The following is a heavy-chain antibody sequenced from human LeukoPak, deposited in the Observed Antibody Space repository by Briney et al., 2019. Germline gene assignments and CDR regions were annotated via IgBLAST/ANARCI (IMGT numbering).Heavy chain of an antibody. J-gene: IGHJ4*02. D-gene: IGHD2-15*01. CDR1: GYTSTSYD. Sequence: ASVKVSCKASGYTSTSYDINWVRQATGQGLEWVGWMNPNSGNTGYAQKFQGRVTMTRNTSISTAYMELSSLRSEDTAVYYCARSQRIVVVAARRYYFDYWGQGTLVTVSS. CDR3: ARSQRIVVVAARRYYFDY. CDR2: MNPNSGNT. V-gene: IGHV1-8*01.